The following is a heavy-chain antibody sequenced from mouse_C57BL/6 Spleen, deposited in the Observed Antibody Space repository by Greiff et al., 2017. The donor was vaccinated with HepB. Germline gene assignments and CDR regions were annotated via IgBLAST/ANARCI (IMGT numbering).Heavy chain of an antibody. CDR1: GYTFTSYW. J-gene: IGHJ2*01. Sequence: QVQLQQPGAELVMPGASVKLSCKASGYTFTSYWMHWVKQRPGQGLEWIGEIDPSDSYTNYNQKFKGKSTLTVDKSSSTAYMKLSSLTSEDSAVYYCARTPLTGPYFDYWGQGTTLTVSS. D-gene: IGHD4-1*01. CDR3: ARTPLTGPYFDY. V-gene: IGHV1-69*01. CDR2: IDPSDSYT.